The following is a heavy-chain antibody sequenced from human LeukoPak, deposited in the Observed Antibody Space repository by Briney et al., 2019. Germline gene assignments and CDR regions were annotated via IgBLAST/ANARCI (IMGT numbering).Heavy chain of an antibody. CDR1: GGSISSSSYY. V-gene: IGHV4-61*05. J-gene: IGHJ5*02. D-gene: IGHD2-15*01. CDR2: IYYSGST. Sequence: MPSETLSLTCTVSGGSISSSSYYWSWIRQPPGKGLEWIGYIYYSGSTNYNPSLKSRVTISLDTSKNQFSLKLSSVTAADTAVYYCARRYSTPGARESWSPVVVFDPWGQGILVTVSS. CDR3: ARRYSTPGARESWSPVVVFDP.